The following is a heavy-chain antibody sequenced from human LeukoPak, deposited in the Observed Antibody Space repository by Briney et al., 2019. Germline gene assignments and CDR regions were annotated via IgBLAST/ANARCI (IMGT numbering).Heavy chain of an antibody. Sequence: SETLSLTCTVSGYSISNNYYWGWIRQPPGKGLEWIGSIYHSGSTYYNPSLKSRVTISVDTPKNQFSLKLSSVTAADTAVYYCARVTVGATSSHDYWGQGTLVTVSS. V-gene: IGHV4-38-2*02. CDR1: GYSISNNYY. D-gene: IGHD1-26*01. J-gene: IGHJ4*02. CDR2: IYHSGST. CDR3: ARVTVGATSSHDY.